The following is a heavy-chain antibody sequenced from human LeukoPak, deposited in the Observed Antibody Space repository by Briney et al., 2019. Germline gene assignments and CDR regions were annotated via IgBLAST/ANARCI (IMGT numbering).Heavy chain of an antibody. CDR1: GGTFSSYA. CDR2: IIPIFGTA. CDR3: ARDGGGSYGPNYYYYYGMDV. V-gene: IGHV1-69*06. J-gene: IGHJ6*04. D-gene: IGHD5-18*01. Sequence: SVKVSCKASGGTFSSYAISWVRQAPGQGLEWMGGIIPIFGTANYAQKFQGRVTITADKSTSTAYMELSSLRSEDTAVYYCARDGGGSYGPNYYYYYGMDVWGKGTTVTVSS.